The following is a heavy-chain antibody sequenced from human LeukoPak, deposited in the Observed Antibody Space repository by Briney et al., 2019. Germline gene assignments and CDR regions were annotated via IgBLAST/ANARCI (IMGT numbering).Heavy chain of an antibody. Sequence: GGSLRLSCAASGFTFSSYSMNWVRQAPGKGLEWVSYISSSSTIYYADSVKGRFTISRDNAKNSLYLQMNSLRDEDTAVYYCARDLGKIAVAGYFDYWGQGTLVTVSS. CDR1: GFTFSSYS. J-gene: IGHJ4*02. CDR3: ARDLGKIAVAGYFDY. D-gene: IGHD6-19*01. CDR2: ISSSSTI. V-gene: IGHV3-48*02.